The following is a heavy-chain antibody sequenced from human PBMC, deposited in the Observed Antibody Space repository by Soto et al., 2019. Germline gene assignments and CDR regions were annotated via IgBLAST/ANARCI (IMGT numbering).Heavy chain of an antibody. Sequence: GASVKVSCKASGYTFTSNGISWVRQAPGQGLEWMGWISTYKGNTNYAQKFQGRLTMTTDTSTSTAYMELRSLRSDDTAVYYCARDVRSVPDYWGQGNLVTVSS. CDR3: ARDVRSVPDY. CDR2: ISTYKGNT. J-gene: IGHJ4*02. CDR1: GYTFTSNG. V-gene: IGHV1-18*01. D-gene: IGHD6-6*01.